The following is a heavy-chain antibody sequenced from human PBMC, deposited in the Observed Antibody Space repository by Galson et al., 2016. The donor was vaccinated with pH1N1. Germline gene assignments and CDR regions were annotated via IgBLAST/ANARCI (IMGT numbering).Heavy chain of an antibody. Sequence: RLSCAASGFIFGSYWMHWVRQVPGKGLVWVSRIKSDGSGTTYADSVKGRFTISRDNAKNTLYLQMNSLGAEDTAVYFCARDGVGTVDFDYWGQGTLVTVSS. J-gene: IGHJ4*02. D-gene: IGHD3-3*01. CDR2: IKSDGSGT. CDR1: GFIFGSYW. V-gene: IGHV3-74*03. CDR3: ARDGVGTVDFDY.